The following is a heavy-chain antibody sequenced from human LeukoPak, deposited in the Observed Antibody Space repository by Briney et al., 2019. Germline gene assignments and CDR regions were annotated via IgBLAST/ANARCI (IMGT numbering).Heavy chain of an antibody. Sequence: SVKVSCKASGGTFISYAISWVRQAPGQGLEWMGGIIPIFGTANYAQKIQGRVTITADKSTSTAYMELSSLRSEDTAVYYCVVGYSYGPWYYGMDVWGKGTTVTVSS. V-gene: IGHV1-69*06. CDR1: GGTFISYA. CDR3: VVGYSYGPWYYGMDV. CDR2: IIPIFGTA. J-gene: IGHJ6*04. D-gene: IGHD5-18*01.